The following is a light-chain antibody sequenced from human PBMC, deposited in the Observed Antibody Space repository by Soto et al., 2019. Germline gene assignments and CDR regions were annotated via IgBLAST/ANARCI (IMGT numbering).Light chain of an antibody. CDR1: QSVSSN. Sequence: EIVMTQSPATLSLTQGERATLSCRASQSVSSNLAWYQQKPGQAPSLLIFGASTRATGIPARFSGSGSGTEFTLNISSLQSEDFAVYYCQHYNNWPPGTFGQGTKVDIK. CDR3: QHYNNWPPGT. J-gene: IGKJ1*01. CDR2: GAS. V-gene: IGKV3-15*01.